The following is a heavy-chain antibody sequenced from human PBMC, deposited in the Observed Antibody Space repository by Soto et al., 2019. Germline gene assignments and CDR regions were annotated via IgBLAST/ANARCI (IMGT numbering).Heavy chain of an antibody. V-gene: IGHV3-11*06. CDR1: GFTFSDYY. D-gene: IGHD2-21*02. Sequence: MQLVESGGGLVKPGGSLRLSCAASGFTFSDYYMNWIRQAPGKGLEWVSYISSSSSYTNYADSVEGRFTISRDNAKNSLYLQMNSLRAEDTAVYYCARAKKGGYLDFDYWGQGTLVTVSS. CDR3: ARAKKGGYLDFDY. J-gene: IGHJ4*02. CDR2: ISSSSSYT.